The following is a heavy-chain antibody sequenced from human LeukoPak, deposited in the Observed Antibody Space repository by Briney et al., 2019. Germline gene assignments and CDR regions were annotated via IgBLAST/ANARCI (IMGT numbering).Heavy chain of an antibody. D-gene: IGHD4-17*01. J-gene: IGHJ3*02. CDR3: AKADDYGDYVSAFDI. CDR2: ISGSGGST. CDR1: GFTFSSYA. V-gene: IGHV3-23*01. Sequence: GGSLRLXCAASGFTFSSYAMSWVRQAPGKGLEWVSAISGSGGSTYYADSVKGRFTISRDNSKNTLYLQMNSLRAEDTAVYYCAKADDYGDYVSAFDIWGQGTMVTVSS.